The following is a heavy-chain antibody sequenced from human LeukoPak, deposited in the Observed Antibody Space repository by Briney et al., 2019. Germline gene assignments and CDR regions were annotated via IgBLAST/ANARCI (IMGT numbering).Heavy chain of an antibody. J-gene: IGHJ4*02. CDR1: GGSISSYY. CDR3: ARTFTVAGPIDY. Sequence: SETLSLTCTVSGGSISSYYWSWIRQPAGKGLEWIGRIYTTGSTNYNPSLKSRVTISVDTSKNQFSLKLSSVTAADTAVYYCARTFTVAGPIDYWGQGTLVTVSS. CDR2: IYTTGST. V-gene: IGHV4-4*07. D-gene: IGHD6-19*01.